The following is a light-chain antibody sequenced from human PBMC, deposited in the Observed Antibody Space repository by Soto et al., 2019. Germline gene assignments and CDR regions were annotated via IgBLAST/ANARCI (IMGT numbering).Light chain of an antibody. J-gene: IGKJ5*01. Sequence: DIQMTQSPSSMSASVGDRVTITCQASQDISNYLNWYQQKPGKAPKLLIYDASNLETGVPSSFSGSGSATDFTFTISSLQPEDIATYYCQQYDNLPSITFGPGTRLEIK. V-gene: IGKV1-33*01. CDR3: QQYDNLPSIT. CDR2: DAS. CDR1: QDISNY.